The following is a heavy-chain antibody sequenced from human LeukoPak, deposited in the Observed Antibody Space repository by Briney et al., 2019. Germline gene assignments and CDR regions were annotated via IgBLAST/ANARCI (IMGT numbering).Heavy chain of an antibody. CDR3: AKGATVSSTGTIDY. Sequence: PGGSLRLSCAASGFTFSDYYMSWIRQAPGKRLEWVSYISSSSSYTNYADPVRGRFTISRDNAKNSLVLQMHSLRAEDTAVYYCAKGATVSSTGTIDYWGQGTLVTVSS. CDR1: GFTFSDYY. D-gene: IGHD1-1*01. J-gene: IGHJ4*02. CDR2: ISSSSSYT. V-gene: IGHV3-11*05.